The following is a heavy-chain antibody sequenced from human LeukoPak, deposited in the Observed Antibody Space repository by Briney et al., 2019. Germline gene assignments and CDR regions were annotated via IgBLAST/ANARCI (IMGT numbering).Heavy chain of an antibody. V-gene: IGHV3-21*04. J-gene: IGHJ4*02. CDR2: ITATSLHI. CDR3: ARDRVLPYGSSPFGY. CDR1: GVTFSGYS. D-gene: IGHD6-6*01. Sequence: PGGSLRLSCAASGVTFSGYSMNWVRQAPGKGLEWVSAITATSLHIYYADSVKGRFTISRDNSKNTLYLQMNSLRAEDTAVYYCARDRVLPYGSSPFGYWGQGTLVTVSS.